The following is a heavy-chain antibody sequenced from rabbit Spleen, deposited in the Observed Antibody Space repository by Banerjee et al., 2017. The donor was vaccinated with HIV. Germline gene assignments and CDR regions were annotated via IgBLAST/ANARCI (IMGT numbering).Heavy chain of an antibody. CDR1: GFDLSSYYY. Sequence: QEQLEESGGGLVKPEGSLTLTCKASGFDLSSYYYMCWVRQAPGKGLEWIGCIYTGNSGNTYYASWAKGRFTISKTSSTTVDLRMTSLTASDTATYYCARERRNAITMALDLWGPGTLVTVS. CDR2: IYTGNSGNT. J-gene: IGHJ4*01. V-gene: IGHV1S45*01. D-gene: IGHD2-1*01. CDR3: ARERRNAITMALDL.